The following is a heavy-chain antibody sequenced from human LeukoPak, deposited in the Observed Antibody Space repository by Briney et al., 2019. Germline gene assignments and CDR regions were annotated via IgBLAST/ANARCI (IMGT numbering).Heavy chain of an antibody. CDR1: GYTFISYG. V-gene: IGHV1-18*01. CDR3: ATTPPSSGYYTGVYFDY. CDR2: ISAYNGNT. J-gene: IGHJ4*02. Sequence: ASVKVSCKASGYTFISYGISWVRHAPRQGPEWMGWISAYNGNTNYAQKLKGGVTMTTDTSTSTAYMELRSLRSDDTSVYYCATTPPSSGYYTGVYFDYWGQGTLVTVSS. D-gene: IGHD3-22*01.